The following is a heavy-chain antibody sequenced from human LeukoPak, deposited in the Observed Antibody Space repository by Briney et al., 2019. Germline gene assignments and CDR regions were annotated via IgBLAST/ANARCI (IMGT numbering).Heavy chain of an antibody. J-gene: IGHJ4*02. Sequence: SETLSLTCAVSGGSFSGYYWSWTRQPPGKGLEWIGEINHSGTTNYNPSLKSRVTISVDTSKNQFSLKLSSVTAADTAVYYCARGRYYYYGLGSYPYFDYWGQGTLVTVSS. CDR2: INHSGTT. V-gene: IGHV4-34*01. CDR3: ARGRYYYYGLGSYPYFDY. CDR1: GGSFSGYY. D-gene: IGHD3-10*01.